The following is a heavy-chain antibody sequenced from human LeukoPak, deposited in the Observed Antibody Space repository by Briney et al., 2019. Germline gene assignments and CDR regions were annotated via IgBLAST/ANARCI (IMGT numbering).Heavy chain of an antibody. CDR3: AREGSGYPNPFDY. D-gene: IGHD3-22*01. V-gene: IGHV1-69*13. J-gene: IGHJ4*02. Sequence: SVKVSCKASGGTFSSYAISWVRQAPGQGLEWMGGIIPIFGTANYAQKFQGRVTITADESTSTAYMELSSLRSEDTAVYYCAREGSGYPNPFDYWGQGTLFTVSS. CDR1: GGTFSSYA. CDR2: IIPIFGTA.